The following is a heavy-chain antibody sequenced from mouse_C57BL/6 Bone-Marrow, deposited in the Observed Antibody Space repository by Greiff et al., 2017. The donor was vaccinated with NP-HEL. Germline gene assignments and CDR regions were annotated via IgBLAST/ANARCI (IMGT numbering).Heavy chain of an antibody. CDR1: GYTFTSYG. J-gene: IGHJ3*01. V-gene: IGHV1-81*01. Sequence: QVQLQQSGAELARPGASVKLSCKASGYTFTSYGISWVKQRTGQGLEWIGEIYPRSGNTYYNEKFKGKATLTADKSSSTAYMELRSLTSEDSAVYFCARPAWHYYGRPWFAYWGQGTLVTVSA. D-gene: IGHD1-2*01. CDR3: ARPAWHYYGRPWFAY. CDR2: IYPRSGNT.